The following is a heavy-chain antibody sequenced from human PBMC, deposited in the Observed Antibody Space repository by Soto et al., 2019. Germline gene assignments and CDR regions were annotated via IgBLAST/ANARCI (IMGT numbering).Heavy chain of an antibody. Sequence: SETLSLTCTVSGGSVSSGSYYWSWIRQPAGKGLEWIGRIYTSGSTNYNPSLKSRVTMSVDTSKNQFSLKLSSVTAADTAVYYCARAYYDILTGYYYYGMDVWGQGTTVTVSS. D-gene: IGHD3-9*01. V-gene: IGHV4-61*02. CDR2: IYTSGST. CDR1: GGSVSSGSYY. CDR3: ARAYYDILTGYYYYGMDV. J-gene: IGHJ6*02.